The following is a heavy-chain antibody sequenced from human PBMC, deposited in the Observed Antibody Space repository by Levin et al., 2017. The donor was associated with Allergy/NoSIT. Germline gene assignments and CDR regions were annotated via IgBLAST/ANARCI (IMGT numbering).Heavy chain of an antibody. Sequence: SETLSLTCAVYGGSFSGYYWSWIRQPPGKGLEWIGEINHSGSTNYNPSLKSRVTISVDTSKNQFSLKPSSVTAADTAVYYCARGRSSGWHYYYYYGMDVWGQGTTVTVSS. CDR1: GGSFSGYY. V-gene: IGHV4-34*01. CDR3: ARGRSSGWHYYYYYGMDV. CDR2: INHSGST. D-gene: IGHD6-19*01. J-gene: IGHJ6*02.